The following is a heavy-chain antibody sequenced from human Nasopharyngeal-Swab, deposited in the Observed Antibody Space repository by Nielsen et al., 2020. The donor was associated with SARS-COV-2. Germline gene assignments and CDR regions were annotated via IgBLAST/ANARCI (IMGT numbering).Heavy chain of an antibody. J-gene: IGHJ6*02. D-gene: IGHD3-10*01. Sequence: GSLKISCAASVFTFSSYDMHWVRQATGKGLEWVSAIGTAGDTYYPGSVKGRFTISRENAKNSLYLQMNNLRAGDTAVYYCAREGYGSPLDVWGQGTTVTVSS. CDR2: IGTAGDT. CDR3: AREGYGSPLDV. CDR1: VFTFSSYD. V-gene: IGHV3-13*01.